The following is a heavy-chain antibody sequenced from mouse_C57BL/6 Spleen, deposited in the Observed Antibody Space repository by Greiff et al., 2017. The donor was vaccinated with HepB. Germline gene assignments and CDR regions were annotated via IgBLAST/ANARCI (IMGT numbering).Heavy chain of an antibody. CDR2: IDPSDSYT. CDR3: ARKAYYSKGYFDV. J-gene: IGHJ1*03. D-gene: IGHD2-5*01. V-gene: IGHV1-69*01. CDR1: GYTFTSYW. Sequence: VQLQQPGAELVMPGASVKLSCKASGYTFTSYWMHWVKQRPGQGLEWIGEIDPSDSYTNYNQKFKGKSTLTVDKSSSTAYMQLSSLTSEDSAFYYCARKAYYSKGYFDVWGTGTTVTVSS.